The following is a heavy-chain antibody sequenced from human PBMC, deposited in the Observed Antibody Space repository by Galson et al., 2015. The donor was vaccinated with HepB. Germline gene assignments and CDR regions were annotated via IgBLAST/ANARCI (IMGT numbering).Heavy chain of an antibody. D-gene: IGHD6-13*01. Sequence: CAISGDSVSSNSAAWNWIRQSPSRGLEWLGRTYYRSKWYNDCAVSVKSRITINPDTSKNQFSLQLNSVTPEDTAVYYCARDRIAAAGSDAFDIWGQGTMVTVSS. J-gene: IGHJ3*02. CDR3: ARDRIAAAGSDAFDI. CDR2: TYYRSKWYN. V-gene: IGHV6-1*01. CDR1: GDSVSSNSAA.